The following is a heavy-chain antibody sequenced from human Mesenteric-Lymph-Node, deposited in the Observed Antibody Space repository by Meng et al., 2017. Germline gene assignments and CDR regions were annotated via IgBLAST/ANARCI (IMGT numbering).Heavy chain of an antibody. CDR2: IHFSGGP. CDR1: GGSISSGGFY. V-gene: IGHV4-31*03. D-gene: IGHD3-22*01. CDR3: ARADYYDSSGYYYAH. Sequence: SETLSLTCTVSGGSISSGGFYWTWIRQHPGRGLEWIGNIHFSGGPYYNPSLKSRVTMSVDSSGSQFSLSLSSVTAADTAVYYCARADYYDSSGYYYAHWSQGTLVTVSS. J-gene: IGHJ4*02.